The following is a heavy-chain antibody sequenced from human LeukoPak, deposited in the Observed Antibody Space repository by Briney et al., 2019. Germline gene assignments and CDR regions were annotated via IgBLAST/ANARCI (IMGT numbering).Heavy chain of an antibody. CDR2: IIPILGIA. CDR3: ARGPTMTVYYFDY. Sequence: SVKVSCKASGGTFSSYAISWVRQAPGQGLEWMGRIIPILGIANYAQKFQGRVTITADKSTSTAYMELSSLRSEDTAVYYCARGPTMTVYYFDYWGQGTLVTVSS. V-gene: IGHV1-69*04. D-gene: IGHD3-22*01. CDR1: GGTFSSYA. J-gene: IGHJ4*02.